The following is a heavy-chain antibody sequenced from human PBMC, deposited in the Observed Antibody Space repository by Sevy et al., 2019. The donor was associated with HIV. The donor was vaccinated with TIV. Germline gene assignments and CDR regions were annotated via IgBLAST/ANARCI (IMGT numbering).Heavy chain of an antibody. D-gene: IGHD6-19*01. CDR3: ARPDLSGWYFDF. Sequence: GGSLRLSCVASVFTFSSYSTNWVRQAPGKGLEWVSYISSSSDSSRTLYYADSVKGRFSISRDNAKNSVHLQMTSLRVEDTAVYYCARPDLSGWYFDFWGHGTLVTVSS. CDR1: VFTFSSYS. CDR2: ISSSSDSSRTL. J-gene: IGHJ4*01. V-gene: IGHV3-48*01.